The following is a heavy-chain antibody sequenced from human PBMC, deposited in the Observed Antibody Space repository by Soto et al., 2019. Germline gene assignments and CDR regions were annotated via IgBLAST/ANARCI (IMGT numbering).Heavy chain of an antibody. Sequence: QVQLVQSGAEEKKPGDTLKVSCKASGYTFTSYAMHWVRQAPGQRLEWMGWINAGNGNTKYSQKFQGRVTITRDTSASTAYMELSSLRSEDTAVYYCARAWVVVTAPDYWGQGTLVTVSS. CDR3: ARAWVVVTAPDY. CDR2: INAGNGNT. CDR1: GYTFTSYA. D-gene: IGHD2-21*02. V-gene: IGHV1-3*05. J-gene: IGHJ4*02.